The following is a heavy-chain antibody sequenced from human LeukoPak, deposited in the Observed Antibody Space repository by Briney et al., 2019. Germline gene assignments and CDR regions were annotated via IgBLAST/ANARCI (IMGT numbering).Heavy chain of an antibody. CDR3: ARAHYDILTAYYGGWFDP. J-gene: IGHJ5*02. CDR1: GYSISSGYY. V-gene: IGHV4-38-2*01. CDR2: IYTSGTIYTSGST. D-gene: IGHD3-9*01. Sequence: SETLSLTCAVSGYSISSGYYWGWIRQPPGKGLEWIGSIYTSGTIYTSGSTNYNPSLKSRVTMSVDTSKKQVSLKLTSETAADTAVYYCARAHYDILTAYYGGWFDPWGQGILVAVSS.